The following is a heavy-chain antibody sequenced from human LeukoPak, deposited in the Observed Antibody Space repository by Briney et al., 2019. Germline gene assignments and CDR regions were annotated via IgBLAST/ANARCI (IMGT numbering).Heavy chain of an antibody. V-gene: IGHV3-66*01. CDR3: ARAQDYYDSSGYHFDY. D-gene: IGHD3-22*01. J-gene: IGHJ4*02. Sequence: GGSLRLSCAASGFTVSSNYMSWARQAPGKGREWVSVIYSGGSTYYADSVKGRFTISRDNSKNTLYLQMNSLRAEDTAVYYCARAQDYYDSSGYHFDYWGQGTLVTVSS. CDR1: GFTVSSNY. CDR2: IYSGGST.